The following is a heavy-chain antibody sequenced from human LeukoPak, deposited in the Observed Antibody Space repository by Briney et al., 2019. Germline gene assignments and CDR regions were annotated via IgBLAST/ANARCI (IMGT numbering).Heavy chain of an antibody. CDR2: MNPNSGNT. V-gene: IGHV1-8*01. Sequence: ASVKVSCKASGYTFTSYDIDWVRQATGQGLEWMGWMNPNSGNTGYAQKFQGRVTMTRNTSISTTYMELSSLRSEDTAVYYCARGYFDSSGYYYFDYWGQGTLVTVSS. J-gene: IGHJ4*02. CDR3: ARGYFDSSGYYYFDY. CDR1: GYTFTSYD. D-gene: IGHD3-22*01.